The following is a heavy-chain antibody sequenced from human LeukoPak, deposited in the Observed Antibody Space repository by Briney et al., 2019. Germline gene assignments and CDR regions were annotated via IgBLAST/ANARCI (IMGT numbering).Heavy chain of an antibody. CDR1: GGSISIGGYS. CDR3: ARGRYGDYYDY. J-gene: IGHJ4*02. D-gene: IGHD4-17*01. Sequence: SETLSLTCAVSGGSISIGGYSWSWIRQPPGKGLEWIGYIYHSGSTYYNPSLKSRVTISVDRSKNQFSLKLSSVTAADTAVYYCARGRYGDYYDYWGQGTLVTVSS. V-gene: IGHV4-30-2*01. CDR2: IYHSGST.